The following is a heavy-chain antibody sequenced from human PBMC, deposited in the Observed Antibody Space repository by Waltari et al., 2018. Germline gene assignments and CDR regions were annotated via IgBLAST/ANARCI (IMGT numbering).Heavy chain of an antibody. CDR3: ARRGRGEEGRWFDP. V-gene: IGHV2-5*02. D-gene: IGHD2-15*01. CDR2: IYPGDSDT. CDR1: GFSLSTSGVG. Sequence: QITLKESGPTLVKPTQTLTLTCTFSGFSLSTSGVGVGWIRQPPGKALEWMGIIYPGDSDTRYSPSFQGQVTISADKSISTAYLQWSSLKASDTAIYYCARRGRGEEGRWFDPWGQGTLVTVSS. J-gene: IGHJ5*02.